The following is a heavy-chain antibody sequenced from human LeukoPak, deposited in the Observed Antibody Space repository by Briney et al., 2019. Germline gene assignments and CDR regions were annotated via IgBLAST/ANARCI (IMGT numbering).Heavy chain of an antibody. CDR2: LSFSGLTT. Sequence: GGSPRLPWAAPGLTLINCAMRWVRQAPGKGLEWVSALSFSGLTTYYADSVRGRFTISRDNSKSTLYLQMNSLRAEDTALYYCARPTSGWYAGGFDYWGQGILVTVSS. D-gene: IGHD6-19*01. V-gene: IGHV3-23*01. J-gene: IGHJ4*02. CDR1: GLTLINCA. CDR3: ARPTSGWYAGGFDY.